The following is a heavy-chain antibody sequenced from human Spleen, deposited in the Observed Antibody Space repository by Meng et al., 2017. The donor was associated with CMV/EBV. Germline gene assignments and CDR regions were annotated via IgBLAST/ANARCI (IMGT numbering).Heavy chain of an antibody. Sequence: GGSLRLSCVASGFTFSPYSMNWVRQAPGKGLEWVSSISTSSSYIHYADSVTGRFTISRDNAKNSLYLQMNSLRAEDTAVYYCARGSYYDFWSGYYQWGQGTLVTVSS. J-gene: IGHJ4*02. D-gene: IGHD3-3*01. CDR3: ARGSYYDFWSGYYQ. CDR2: ISTSSSYI. CDR1: GFTFSPYS. V-gene: IGHV3-21*04.